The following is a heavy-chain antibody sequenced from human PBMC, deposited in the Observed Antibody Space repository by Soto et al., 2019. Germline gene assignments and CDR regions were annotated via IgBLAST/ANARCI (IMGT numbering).Heavy chain of an antibody. J-gene: IGHJ4*02. CDR2: IHNTGSH. Sequence: SETLSLTCTVSGGAISSGDYYCTWIRQPPGKGLEWIAYIHNTGSHYYNLSLKSRFTISLDTSKNQFALRLRSVTAADTAVYYCARSRHRGSYFFDYWGQGILVTVSS. CDR1: GGAISSGDYY. V-gene: IGHV4-30-4*01. D-gene: IGHD1-26*01. CDR3: ARSRHRGSYFFDY.